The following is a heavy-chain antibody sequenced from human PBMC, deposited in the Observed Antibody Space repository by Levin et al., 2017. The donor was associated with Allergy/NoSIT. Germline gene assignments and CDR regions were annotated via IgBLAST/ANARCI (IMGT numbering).Heavy chain of an antibody. V-gene: IGHV3-23*01. Sequence: GGSLRLSCAASGFTFSSYAMSWVRQAPGKGLEWVSAISGSGGSTYYADSVKGRFTISRDNSKNTLYLQMNSLRAEDTAVYYCAKDESPGDYYDSSGYQYWGQGTLVTVSS. J-gene: IGHJ4*02. CDR2: ISGSGGST. D-gene: IGHD3-22*01. CDR3: AKDESPGDYYDSSGYQY. CDR1: GFTFSSYA.